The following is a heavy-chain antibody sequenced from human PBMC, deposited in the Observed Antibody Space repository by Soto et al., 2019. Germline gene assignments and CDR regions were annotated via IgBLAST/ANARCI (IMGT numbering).Heavy chain of an antibody. CDR1: GASFSDYS. D-gene: IGHD2-21*01. CDR2: INHTGST. J-gene: IGHJ5*02. Sequence: LSLTCAIYGASFSDYSWSWIRQPPGKGLQWIGEINHTGSTNYSPSLKSRVTISQDTSKNQFFLRLRSVTAADTAVYYCARRPAYINNRYICFDPWGPAPPLTVS. V-gene: IGHV4-34*01. CDR3: ARRPAYINNRYICFDP.